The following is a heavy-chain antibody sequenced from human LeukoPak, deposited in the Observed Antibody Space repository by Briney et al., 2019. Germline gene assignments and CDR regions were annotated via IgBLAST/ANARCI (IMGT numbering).Heavy chain of an antibody. Sequence: GRSLRLSCAASGFTFSSYGMHWVRQAPGKGLEWVAVIWYDGSNKYYADSVKGRFTISRDNSKNTLYLQMNSLRAEDTAVYYCARDQDYGVYNSVGAFDIWGQGTMVTVSS. V-gene: IGHV3-33*01. CDR1: GFTFSSYG. CDR3: ARDQDYGVYNSVGAFDI. J-gene: IGHJ3*02. CDR2: IWYDGSNK. D-gene: IGHD4-17*01.